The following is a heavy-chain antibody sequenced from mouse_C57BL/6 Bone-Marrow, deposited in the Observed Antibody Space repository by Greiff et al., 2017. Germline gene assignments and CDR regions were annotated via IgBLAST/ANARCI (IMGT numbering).Heavy chain of an antibody. CDR2: MHPNGGSP. V-gene: IGHV1-64*01. Sequence: QVQLQQPGAELVKPGASVKLSCKASGYTFTNYWMHWVKQRPGQGLEWIGMMHPNGGSPDYNEKFKSEATLSVDKSSRTAYMELSSLTSEDAAVYYCARAYDYDDYTMDYWGRGTSVTGSS. CDR3: ARAYDYDDYTMDY. CDR1: GYTFTNYW. D-gene: IGHD2-4*01. J-gene: IGHJ4*01.